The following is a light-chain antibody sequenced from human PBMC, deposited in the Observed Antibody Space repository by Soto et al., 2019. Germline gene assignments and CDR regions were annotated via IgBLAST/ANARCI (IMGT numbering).Light chain of an antibody. V-gene: IGLV2-11*01. J-gene: IGLJ3*02. Sequence: QSVLTQPPSVSGSPGQSVTISCTGASGDVGGYNFVSWYQQHPGKAPKLMIFDVSQRPSGVPDRFSGSKSGNTASLTTSGLLAADEADYYCCYYGVSYTWVFGGGTKLTVL. CDR3: CYYGVSYTWV. CDR1: SGDVGGYNF. CDR2: DVS.